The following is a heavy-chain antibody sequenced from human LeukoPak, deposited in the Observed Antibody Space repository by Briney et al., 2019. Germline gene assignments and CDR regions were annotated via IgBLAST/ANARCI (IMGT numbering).Heavy chain of an antibody. CDR3: ARQRVNKWNNLWSFDY. CDR1: GGSISGYY. J-gene: IGHJ4*02. D-gene: IGHD1/OR15-1a*01. Sequence: SETLSLTCTVSGGSISGYYWIWIRQPPGKGLEWIGYIYYSGSTNYNPSLKSRVTISLDTSKNQFSLKLSSMTAADTAVYYCARQRVNKWNNLWSFDYWGQGTLVTVSS. CDR2: IYYSGST. V-gene: IGHV4-59*08.